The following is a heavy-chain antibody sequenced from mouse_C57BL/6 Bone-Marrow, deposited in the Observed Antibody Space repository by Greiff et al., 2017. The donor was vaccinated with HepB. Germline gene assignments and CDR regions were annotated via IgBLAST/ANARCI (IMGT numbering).Heavy chain of an antibody. CDR3: AISPYYYGSSCYWYFDV. CDR1: GYKFTDYY. D-gene: IGHD1-1*01. J-gene: IGHJ1*03. V-gene: IGHV1-26*01. Sequence: EVQLQQSGPELVKPGASVKISCKASGYKFTDYYMNWVKQSHGKSLEWIGDINPNNGGTSYNQKFKGKATLTVDKSSSTAYMELRSLTSEDSAVYYCAISPYYYGSSCYWYFDVWGTGTTVTVSS. CDR2: INPNNGGT.